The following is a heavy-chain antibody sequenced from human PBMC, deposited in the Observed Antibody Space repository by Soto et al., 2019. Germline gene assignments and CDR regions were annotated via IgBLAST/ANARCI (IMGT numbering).Heavy chain of an antibody. CDR3: AKAGAYCSSTSCYWDIREYYYYYGMDV. V-gene: IGHV3-23*01. J-gene: IGHJ6*02. CDR1: GFTFSSYA. Sequence: GGSLRLSCAASGFTFSSYAMSWVRQAPGKGLEWVSAISGSGGSTYYADSVKGRFTISRDNSKNTLYLQMNSLRAEDTAVYYCAKAGAYCSSTSCYWDIREYYYYYGMDVWGQGTTVTVSS. CDR2: ISGSGGST. D-gene: IGHD2-2*01.